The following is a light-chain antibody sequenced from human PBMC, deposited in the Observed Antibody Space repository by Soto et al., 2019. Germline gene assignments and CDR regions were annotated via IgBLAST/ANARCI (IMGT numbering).Light chain of an antibody. CDR2: GAS. Sequence: EIVLTQPPGTLSSSPGERATLSCRASQRVSSSYLAWYQQKPGQAPRLLIYGASSRATGIPDRFSGSGSGTDFTLTISRLEPEDFAVYFCQRYGSSPPFTFGQGTKVEI. CDR3: QRYGSSPPFT. CDR1: QRVSSSY. J-gene: IGKJ2*01. V-gene: IGKV3-20*01.